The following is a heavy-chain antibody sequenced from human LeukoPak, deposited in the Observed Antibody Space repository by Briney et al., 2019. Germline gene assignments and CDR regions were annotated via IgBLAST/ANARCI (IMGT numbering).Heavy chain of an antibody. CDR3: ARAVYGDTYDY. J-gene: IGHJ4*02. Sequence: KSSETLSLTCTVSGGSISSYYWSWIRQPPGKGLEWIGYIYYSGSTNYNPSLKSRVTISVDTSKNQFSLKLSSVTAADTAVYYCARAVYGDTYDYWGQGTLVTVSS. CDR2: IYYSGST. CDR1: GGSISSYY. V-gene: IGHV4-59*12. D-gene: IGHD4-17*01.